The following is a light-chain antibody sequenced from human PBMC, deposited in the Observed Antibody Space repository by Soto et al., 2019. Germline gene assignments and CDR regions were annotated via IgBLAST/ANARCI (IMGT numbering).Light chain of an antibody. J-gene: IGKJ4*01. V-gene: IGKV3-20*01. CDR3: QQYGSSPLT. CDR2: GAS. CDR1: QSVSAGH. Sequence: EIVLTQSPGTLSLSPGERATLSCRASQSVSAGHLAWYQQKPGQAPRLLIYGASSRATGSPDRFSGSGSGTDFTLTISRLEPEDFAVYFCQQYGSSPLTFGGGTKVEIK.